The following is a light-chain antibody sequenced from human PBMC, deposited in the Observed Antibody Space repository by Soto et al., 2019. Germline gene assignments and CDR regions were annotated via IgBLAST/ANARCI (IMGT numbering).Light chain of an antibody. CDR1: SSDVGSYNL. Sequence: QSVLTQPASVSGSPGQSITISCTGTSSDVGSYNLVSWYQQHPGKAPKLMISGVSNRPSGVSNRFSGSKSGNTASLTISGLQAEDEADYYCSSYTTISTYVFGTGTKVTVL. CDR3: SSYTTISTYV. CDR2: GVS. J-gene: IGLJ1*01. V-gene: IGLV2-14*02.